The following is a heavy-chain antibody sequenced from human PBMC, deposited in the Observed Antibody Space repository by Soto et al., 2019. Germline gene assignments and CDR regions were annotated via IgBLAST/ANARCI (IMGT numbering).Heavy chain of an antibody. J-gene: IGHJ6*02. Sequence: EVKLVESGGGLVQPGGSLRLSCTASGFSLSTSWMTWVRQAPGKGLEWVANIMQDGSDKYYVDSVKGRFTISRNNAKNSLYLQMTSLRAEDTAVYYCASKRLYFYGLDVRGQGTTVTVSS. CDR3: ASKRLYFYGLDV. CDR1: GFSLSTSW. V-gene: IGHV3-7*01. CDR2: IMQDGSDK.